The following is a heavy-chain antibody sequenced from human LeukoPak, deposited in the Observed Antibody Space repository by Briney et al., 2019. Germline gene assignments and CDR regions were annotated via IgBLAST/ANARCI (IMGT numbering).Heavy chain of an antibody. CDR1: GFIFSDYY. CDR2: ISGSGGNI. CDR3: ATYDRSGYFNVV. D-gene: IGHD3-22*01. Sequence: PGGSLRLSCGASGFIFSDYYMSWIRHTPGKGLEWLSYISGSGGNIHYADSVKGRFTISRDNAKNSLYLQMNSLRAEDTAVYHCATYDRSGYFNVVWGQGTQVTVSS. J-gene: IGHJ4*02. V-gene: IGHV3-11*01.